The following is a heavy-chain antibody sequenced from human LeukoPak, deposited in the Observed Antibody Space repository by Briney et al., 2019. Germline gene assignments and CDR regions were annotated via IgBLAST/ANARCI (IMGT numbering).Heavy chain of an antibody. V-gene: IGHV3-72*01. J-gene: IGHJ4*02. CDR1: GFTVSTNY. D-gene: IGHD3-22*01. CDR3: VRGYNSFDT. CDR2: SRIKVDGYIT. Sequence: GGSLRLSCAASGFTVSTNYMTWVRQAPGKGLEWVGRSRIKVDGYITQYAASVKGRFTISRDDSKASLYLQMSSLSTEDTAVYYCVRGYNSFDTWGQGTLVTVSS.